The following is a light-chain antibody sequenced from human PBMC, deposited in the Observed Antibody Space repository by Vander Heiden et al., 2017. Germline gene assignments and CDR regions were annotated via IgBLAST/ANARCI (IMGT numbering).Light chain of an antibody. CDR1: NIGTKS. J-gene: IGLJ3*02. CDR3: QVWDSSSESWV. V-gene: IGLV3-21*02. CDR2: DDD. Sequence: SYVLTQPPSVSVAPGQTARITCGGNNIGTKSVHWYQRKPGQAPVLVLYDDDDRPSGIPERFSGSNSGNTATLTISRVEAGDEADYCCQVWDSSSESWVFGGGTKLTVL.